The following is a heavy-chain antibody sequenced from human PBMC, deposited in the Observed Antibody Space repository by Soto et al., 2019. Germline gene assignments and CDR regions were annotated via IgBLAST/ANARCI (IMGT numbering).Heavy chain of an antibody. CDR3: ARSVEGHFDY. J-gene: IGHJ4*02. V-gene: IGHV3-48*02. D-gene: IGHD6-19*01. Sequence: EVQLVESGRDLVQRGGSLRLSGAASGFTFSIYSMNWVRQAPGKGLEWFSYITSDTKTIKYADSVKGRFTISRDNAKNSVYLQMNSLRDEDTAVYYCARSVEGHFDYWGQGTVVTVSS. CDR1: GFTFSIYS. CDR2: ITSDTKTI.